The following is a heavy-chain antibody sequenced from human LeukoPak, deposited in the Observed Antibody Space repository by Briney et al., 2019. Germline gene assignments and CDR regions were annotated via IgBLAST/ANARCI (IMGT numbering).Heavy chain of an antibody. V-gene: IGHV3-30*04. CDR1: GFTFSSYA. CDR2: ISYDGSNK. J-gene: IGHJ4*02. CDR3: AREYYDILTGYTYYFDY. Sequence: GRSLRLSCAASGFTFSSYAMHWVRQAPGKGLEWVAVISYDGSNKYYADSVKGRFTISRDNSKNTLYLQMNSLRAEDTAVYYCAREYYDILTGYTYYFDYWGQGTLVTVSS. D-gene: IGHD3-9*01.